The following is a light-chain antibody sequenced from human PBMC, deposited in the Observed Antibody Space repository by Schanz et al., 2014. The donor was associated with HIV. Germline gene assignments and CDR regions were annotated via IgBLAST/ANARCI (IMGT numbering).Light chain of an antibody. V-gene: IGKV3-20*01. CDR2: DAS. Sequence: EIVLTQSPGTLSLSPGERATLSCRTSQSVSSSHLAWYQQKPGQAPRLLIYDASNRASGIPARFSGSGSGTDFTLTISRLEPEDFAVYYCQQYGSSSYTFGQGTKLEIK. J-gene: IGKJ2*01. CDR1: QSVSSSH. CDR3: QQYGSSSYT.